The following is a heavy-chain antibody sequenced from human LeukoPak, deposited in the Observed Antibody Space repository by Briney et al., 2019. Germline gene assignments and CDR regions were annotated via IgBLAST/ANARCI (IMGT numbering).Heavy chain of an antibody. D-gene: IGHD3-22*01. CDR2: IYTSGRT. CDR3: ASSNYYDSSGYYFGAFDI. Sequence: SETLSLTCTVSGGSISSYYWSWIRQPAGKGLEWIGRIYTSGRTNYNTSLKSRVTMSVDTSKNQFSLNLTSVTAADTAVYYCASSNYYDSSGYYFGAFDIWGQGTMVTVSS. J-gene: IGHJ3*02. CDR1: GGSISSYY. V-gene: IGHV4-4*07.